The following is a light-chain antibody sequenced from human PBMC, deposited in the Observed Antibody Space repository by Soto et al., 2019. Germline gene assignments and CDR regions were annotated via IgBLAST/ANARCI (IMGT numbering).Light chain of an antibody. V-gene: IGKV3-11*01. CDR2: DAY. Sequence: VLTEAPVTRSLSPGERATLSCRASQSFRGLLAWYQQKPGQAPRLLIYDAYNRATGIPPRFSGSRYGTEFNLVISGLQTDDFATYYCQEALNEPWTFGQGTKVDIK. CDR1: QSFRGL. J-gene: IGKJ1*01. CDR3: QEALNEPWT.